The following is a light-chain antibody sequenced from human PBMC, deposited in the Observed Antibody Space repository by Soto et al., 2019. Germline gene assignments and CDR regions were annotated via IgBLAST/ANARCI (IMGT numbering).Light chain of an antibody. Sequence: EIVMTQPPVTLSVSPGERATLSCRASQSVGSHLAWYQQRPGQAPRLLIYGASYRATGIPARFSGSGSGTDFTLTISSLQSEDFAVYYCQQYDNWPPFTFGPGTKVDIK. J-gene: IGKJ3*01. CDR2: GAS. CDR1: QSVGSH. V-gene: IGKV3-15*01. CDR3: QQYDNWPPFT.